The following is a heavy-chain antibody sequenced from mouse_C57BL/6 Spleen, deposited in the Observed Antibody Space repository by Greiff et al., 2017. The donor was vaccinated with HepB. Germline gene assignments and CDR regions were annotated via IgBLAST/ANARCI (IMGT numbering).Heavy chain of an antibody. J-gene: IGHJ3*01. Sequence: DVMLVESGGGLVQPKGSLKLSCAASGFTFNTYAMHWVRQAPGKGLEWVARIRSKSSNYATYYADSVKDRFTISRDDSQSMLYLQMNNLKTEDTAMYYCVRDDGNYEAVGFAYWGQGTLVTVSA. V-gene: IGHV10-3*01. CDR3: VRDDGNYEAVGFAY. CDR1: GFTFNTYA. CDR2: IRSKSSNYAT. D-gene: IGHD2-1*01.